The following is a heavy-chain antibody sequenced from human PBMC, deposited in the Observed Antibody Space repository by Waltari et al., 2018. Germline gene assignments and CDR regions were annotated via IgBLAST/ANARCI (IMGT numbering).Heavy chain of an antibody. CDR3: ARGITICGVVIIRYYYMDV. V-gene: IGHV1-2*02. CDR1: GYTFTGHY. Sequence: QVQLVQSGAAVTNTGASVTVSCKASGYTFTGHYLRWVRQAPGQGLEWMGWINPNSGGTNYAQKCQGRVTMTRDTSISTAYMELSRLRSDDTAVYYCARGITICGVVIIRYYYMDVLGKGTTVTVSS. CDR2: INPNSGGT. D-gene: IGHD3-3*01. J-gene: IGHJ6*03.